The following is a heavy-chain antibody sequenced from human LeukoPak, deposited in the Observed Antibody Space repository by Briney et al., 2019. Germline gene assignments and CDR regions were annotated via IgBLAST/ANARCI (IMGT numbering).Heavy chain of an antibody. CDR2: ISGSGGST. Sequence: GGSLRLSCTGSGFTFSTYAMSWVRQAPGEGLEWVSVISGSGGSTYYADPVKGRFTISRDNSKNTLYLQMSSLRAEDTAVYYCARDLGYSLGARSPWGQGTLVTVSS. CDR1: GFTFSTYA. D-gene: IGHD5-12*01. CDR3: ARDLGYSLGARSP. V-gene: IGHV3-23*01. J-gene: IGHJ1*01.